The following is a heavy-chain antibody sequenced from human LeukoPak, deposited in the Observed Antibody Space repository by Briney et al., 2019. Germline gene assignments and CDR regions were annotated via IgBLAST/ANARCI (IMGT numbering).Heavy chain of an antibody. CDR2: IYNSGSD. CDR1: GGSISSSY. CDR3: ARDMVDRDMVKSLGWFDP. D-gene: IGHD5-18*01. Sequence: PSETLSLTCTVSGGSISSSYWSWIRQPPGKGVEWIGHIYNSGSDNYNPSLESRVTISVDTSKSQFSLKLSSVTAADTAVYYCARDMVDRDMVKSLGWFDPWGQGTLVTVSS. V-gene: IGHV4-59*01. J-gene: IGHJ5*02.